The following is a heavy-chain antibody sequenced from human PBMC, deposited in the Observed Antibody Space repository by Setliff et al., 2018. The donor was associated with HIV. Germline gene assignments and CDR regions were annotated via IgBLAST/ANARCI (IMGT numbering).Heavy chain of an antibody. CDR3: ARARYGGFDH. CDR1: GYNFDSFA. V-gene: IGHV1-18*01. CDR2: ISGYNGQT. Sequence: ASVKVSCKASGYNFDSFAVMWVRQAPGQGLEWMGWISGYNGQTKDAQKFQGRLIMTTDTATSTSYMEMRSLRSDDTAIYYCARARYGGFDHWGQGSLVTVSS. J-gene: IGHJ4*02. D-gene: IGHD3-16*01.